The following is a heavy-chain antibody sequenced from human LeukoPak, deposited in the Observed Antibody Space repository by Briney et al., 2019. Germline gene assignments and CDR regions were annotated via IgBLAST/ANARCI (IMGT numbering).Heavy chain of an antibody. V-gene: IGHV3-53*01. D-gene: IGHD3-10*01. CDR2: IYSGGTT. Sequence: GGSLRLSCAASGFTVSSNYMNWVRQAPGKGLEWVSIIYSGGTTYYADSVKGRFTISRDNSKNPLYLQMNSLRAEHTAVYYCARYGSGFDYWGQGTLVTVSS. J-gene: IGHJ4*02. CDR1: GFTVSSNY. CDR3: ARYGSGFDY.